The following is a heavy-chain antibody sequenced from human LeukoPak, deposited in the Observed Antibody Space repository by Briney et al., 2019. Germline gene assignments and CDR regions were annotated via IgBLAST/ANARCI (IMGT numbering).Heavy chain of an antibody. D-gene: IGHD6-6*01. CDR3: ARIDSSSDYFEY. CDR2: ISSSSSYI. Sequence: GGSLRLSCAASGFTFSSYSMNWVRQAPGKGLEWVSSISSSSSYIYYADSVKGRFTISRDNAKNSLYLQMNSLRAEDTAVYYCARIDSSSDYFEYWGQGTLVTVSS. V-gene: IGHV3-21*01. J-gene: IGHJ4*02. CDR1: GFTFSSYS.